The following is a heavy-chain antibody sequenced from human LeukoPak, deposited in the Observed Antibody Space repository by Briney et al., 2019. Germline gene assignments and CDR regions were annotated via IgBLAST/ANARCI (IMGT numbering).Heavy chain of an antibody. CDR1: GFTFSRHW. J-gene: IGHJ4*02. D-gene: IGHD3-22*01. CDR3: ATPLDYFDMSDSHQGGD. Sequence: PGGSLRLFCAASGFTFSRHWMTWVRQAPGKGLEWVANIKHDGSEKNYVDSVKGRFTISRDNAKNSLYLQMNRLRAEDTAVYYCATPLDYFDMSDSHQGGDWGQGTLVTVSS. CDR2: IKHDGSEK. V-gene: IGHV3-7*03.